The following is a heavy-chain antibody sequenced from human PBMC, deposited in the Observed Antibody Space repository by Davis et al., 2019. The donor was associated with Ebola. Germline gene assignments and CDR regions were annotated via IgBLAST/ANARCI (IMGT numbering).Heavy chain of an antibody. J-gene: IGHJ3*02. V-gene: IGHV1-46*01. CDR1: GYAFSSHY. Sequence: AASVKVSCKASGYAFSSHYIHWVRQAPGQGLEWMGIINPNGGGTSYAQKFQGRIAMTRDTSTSTVYMGLSSLRSEDTAVYYCAREGPNESMGVKGAFDIWGQGTMVTVSP. CDR3: AREGPNESMGVKGAFDI. D-gene: IGHD3-16*01. CDR2: INPNGGGT.